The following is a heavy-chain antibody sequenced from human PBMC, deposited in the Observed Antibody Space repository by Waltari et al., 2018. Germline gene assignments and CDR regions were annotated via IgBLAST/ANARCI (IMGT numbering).Heavy chain of an antibody. D-gene: IGHD3-3*01. CDR2: INPSGGSH. CDR1: GYSFTRYY. V-gene: IGHV1-46*01. CDR3: AKDKMTVSPSGSGKEGLDV. J-gene: IGHJ6*02. Sequence: QVQLVQSGAEVKKPGASVKISCETSGYSFTRYYMHWLPQAPGQGLEWVAMINPSGGSHSYALKFRGRITVTRDTSTSTIYLDLSSLRSDDTAVYYCAKDKMTVSPSGSGKEGLDVWGQGTTVTVSS.